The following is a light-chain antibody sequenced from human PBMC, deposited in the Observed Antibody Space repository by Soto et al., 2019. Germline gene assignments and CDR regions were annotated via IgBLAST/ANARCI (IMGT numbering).Light chain of an antibody. V-gene: IGKV3-15*01. CDR2: GAS. CDR1: QSVSSK. Sequence: EIVLTQSPGTLSVSPGERATLSCRASQSVSSKLAWYQQKPGQAPRLLFYGASTGATGIPARFSGSGSETEFTLSISSLGSEDFAVYYCQQYNNWPGTFGQGTKVEIK. CDR3: QQYNNWPGT. J-gene: IGKJ1*01.